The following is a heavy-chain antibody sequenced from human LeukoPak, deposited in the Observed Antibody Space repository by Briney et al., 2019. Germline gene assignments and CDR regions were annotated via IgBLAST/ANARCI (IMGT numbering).Heavy chain of an antibody. V-gene: IGHV3-23*01. CDR3: AKGGSYYAPSYFDS. D-gene: IGHD1-26*01. Sequence: GGSLRLSCAASTFTFSSYAMSWVRQAPGKGLEWVSAISGGGGTTYYADSVKGRFTISRDHSKNTLYLQMNSLRAEDTAVYFCAKGGSYYAPSYFDSWGQGTLVTVSS. J-gene: IGHJ4*02. CDR1: TFTFSSYA. CDR2: ISGGGGTT.